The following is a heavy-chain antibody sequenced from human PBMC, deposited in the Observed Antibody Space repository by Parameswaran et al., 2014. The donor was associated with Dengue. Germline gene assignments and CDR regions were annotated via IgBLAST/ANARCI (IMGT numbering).Heavy chain of an antibody. CDR2: IYYSGST. CDR3: ARVVVVPAAIGWFDP. V-gene: IGHV4-59*01. Sequence: WIRQPPGKGLEWIGYIYYSGSTNYNPSLKSRVTISVDTSKNQFSLKLSSVTAADTAAYYCARVVVVPAAIGWFDPWGQGTLVTVSS. D-gene: IGHD2-2*02. J-gene: IGHJ5*02.